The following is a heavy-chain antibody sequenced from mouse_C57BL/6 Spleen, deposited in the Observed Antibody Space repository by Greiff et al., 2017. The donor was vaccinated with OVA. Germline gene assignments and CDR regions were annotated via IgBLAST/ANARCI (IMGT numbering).Heavy chain of an antibody. J-gene: IGHJ1*03. CDR2: IHPNSGST. CDR1: GYTFTSYW. Sequence: QVQLQQPGAELVKPGASVKLSCKASGYTFTSYWMHWVKQRPGQGLEWIGMIHPNSGSTNYNEKFKSKATLTVDKSSSTAYMQLSSLTSEDSAVYYCARSGDYDFYFGVWVTGTTVTVSS. D-gene: IGHD2-4*01. CDR3: ARSGDYDFYFGV. V-gene: IGHV1-64*01.